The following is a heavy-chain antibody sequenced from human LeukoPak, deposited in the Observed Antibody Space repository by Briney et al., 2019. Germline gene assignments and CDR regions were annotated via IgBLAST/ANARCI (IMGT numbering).Heavy chain of an antibody. CDR2: INTDGTTT. CDR3: ARDYKSGDSSQIDY. V-gene: IGHV3-74*01. D-gene: IGHD3-22*01. CDR1: GFTFSSYW. J-gene: IGHJ4*02. Sequence: PGGSLRLSCAASGFTFSSYWMHWVRQAPGKGLVWVSRINTDGTTTTYADSVKGRFSISRDNAKNTLYLQMNSLRAEDTALYCCARDYKSGDSSQIDYWGQGTLVTVSS.